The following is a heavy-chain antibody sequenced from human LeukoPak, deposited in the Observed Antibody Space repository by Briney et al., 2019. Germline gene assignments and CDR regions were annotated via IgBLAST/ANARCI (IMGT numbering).Heavy chain of an antibody. D-gene: IGHD3-9*01. CDR2: ISGSGIRT. Sequence: GGSLRLSCVASGFTFSSYSMNWVRLAPGKGLEWVSGISGSGIRTFSADSVKGRFTISRDNSKNTLYLQIHSLRAEDTAVYYCAKSIDFTGYSSWDYWGRGTLVTVSS. J-gene: IGHJ4*02. CDR3: AKSIDFTGYSSWDY. CDR1: GFTFSSYS. V-gene: IGHV3-23*01.